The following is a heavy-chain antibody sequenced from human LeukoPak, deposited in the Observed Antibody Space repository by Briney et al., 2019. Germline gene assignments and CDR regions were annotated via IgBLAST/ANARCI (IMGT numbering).Heavy chain of an antibody. J-gene: IGHJ4*02. D-gene: IGHD6-13*01. CDR2: IKSKYDGGTT. CDR3: TTAGSSKGDY. CDR1: GFTFSNAW. V-gene: IGHV3-15*01. Sequence: GGSLRLSCAASGFTFSNAWMSWVRQAPGKGLEWVGRIKSKYDGGTTDYAAPVKGRFTISRDGSKTTLYLEMNSLKTDDTAVYYCTTAGSSKGDYWGQGTLVTVSS.